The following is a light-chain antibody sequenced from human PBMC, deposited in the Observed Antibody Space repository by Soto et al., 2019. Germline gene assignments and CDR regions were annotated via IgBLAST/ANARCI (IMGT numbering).Light chain of an antibody. CDR3: QKYSSVIT. CDR2: AAS. V-gene: IGKV1-27*01. CDR1: QGIRNF. J-gene: IGKJ5*01. Sequence: DIQMTQSPSSLSASVGDRVTITCRASQGIRNFLAWYQQKTEKVPKLLISAASNLESGVTTRFSGSGSGTDFTLTITSLQTEDVATYYCQKYSSVITFGQGTRLEIK.